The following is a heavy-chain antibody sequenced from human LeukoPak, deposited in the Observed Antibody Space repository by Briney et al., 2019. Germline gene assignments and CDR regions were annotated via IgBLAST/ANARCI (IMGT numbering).Heavy chain of an antibody. CDR3: ARLPRDIVVVVAEHYYYYGMDV. J-gene: IGHJ6*02. D-gene: IGHD2-15*01. Sequence: ASVKVSCKASGYTFTSYDINWVRQATGQGLEWMGWMNPNSGNTGYAQKFQGRVTMTRNTSISTAYMELSSLRSEDTAVYHCARLPRDIVVVVAEHYYYYGMDVWGQGTTVTVSS. CDR2: MNPNSGNT. CDR1: GYTFTSYD. V-gene: IGHV1-8*01.